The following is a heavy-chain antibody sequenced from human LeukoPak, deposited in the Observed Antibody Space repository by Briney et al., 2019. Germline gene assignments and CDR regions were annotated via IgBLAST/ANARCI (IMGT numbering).Heavy chain of an antibody. J-gene: IGHJ4*02. CDR1: GFTFSSYW. Sequence: PGGSLRLSCAASGFTFSSYWMHWVRQAPGKGLEWVSSISSSSSYIYYADSVKGRFAISRDNAKNSLYLQMNSLRAEDTAVYYCARDLPYCGGDCSVHFDYWGQGTLVTVSS. D-gene: IGHD2-21*02. V-gene: IGHV3-21*01. CDR2: ISSSSSYI. CDR3: ARDLPYCGGDCSVHFDY.